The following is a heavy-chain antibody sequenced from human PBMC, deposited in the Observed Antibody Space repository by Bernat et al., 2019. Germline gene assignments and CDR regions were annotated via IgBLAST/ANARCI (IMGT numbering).Heavy chain of an antibody. CDR3: ATYNDGTGDYFDN. V-gene: IGHV3-7*01. CDR1: GFTFSTYW. Sequence: EVRLVESGGGLVQPGGSLRLSCAASGFTFSTYWMSWVRQAPGKGLERVAAIKGAGSEKSYLASVTDRFIISRDNAKNSLYLQMNSVKVEDTAVYYCATYNDGTGDYFDNWGQGPLVTASS. CDR2: IKGAGSEK. J-gene: IGHJ4*02. D-gene: IGHD1-14*01.